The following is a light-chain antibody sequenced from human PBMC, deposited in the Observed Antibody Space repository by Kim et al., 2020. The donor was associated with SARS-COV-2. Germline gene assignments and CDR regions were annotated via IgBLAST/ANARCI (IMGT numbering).Light chain of an antibody. J-gene: IGLJ1*01. CDR3: SSYAGSNNYV. Sequence: GQSFTTTAPATSVHVFNYTSFSWYQQHPGKAPQLMIYEVTTRPSGVPDRFSGSKSGNTASLTVSGLQAEDEAEYYCSSYAGSNNYVSGTGTKVTVL. CDR2: EVT. CDR1: SVHVFNYTS. V-gene: IGLV2-8*01.